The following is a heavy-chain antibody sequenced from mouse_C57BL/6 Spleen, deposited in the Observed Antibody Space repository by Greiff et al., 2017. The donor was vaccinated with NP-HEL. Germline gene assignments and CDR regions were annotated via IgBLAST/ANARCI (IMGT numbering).Heavy chain of an antibody. J-gene: IGHJ4*01. V-gene: IGHV1-69*01. CDR1: GYTFTSYW. CDR2: IDPSDSYT. Sequence: QVQLQQPGAELVMPGASVKLSCKASGYTFTSYWMHWVKQRPGQGLEWIGEIDPSDSYTNYNQKFKGKSTLTVDKSSSTAYMQLSSLTSEDSAVYYCARSSGDYHAMDYWGQGTTVTVSS. CDR3: ARSSGDYHAMDY.